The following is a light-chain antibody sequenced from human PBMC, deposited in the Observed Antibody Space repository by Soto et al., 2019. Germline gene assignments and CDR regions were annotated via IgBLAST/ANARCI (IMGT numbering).Light chain of an antibody. CDR3: QQSYSTLLFT. CDR2: AAS. CDR1: QSISSY. V-gene: IGKV1-39*01. Sequence: DIQMTQSPSSLYASVGDRVTITCRGSQSISSYLNWYQQKPGKAPKLLIYAASSLQSGVPSRFSGSGSGTDFTLTISSLQPEDFATYYCQQSYSTLLFTFGPGTKVDIK. J-gene: IGKJ3*01.